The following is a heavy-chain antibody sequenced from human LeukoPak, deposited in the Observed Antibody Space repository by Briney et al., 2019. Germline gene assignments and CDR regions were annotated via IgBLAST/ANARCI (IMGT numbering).Heavy chain of an antibody. V-gene: IGHV3-30*18. D-gene: IGHD3-9*01. Sequence: QPGRSLRLSCAASGFTFSSYGMHWVRQAPGKGLEWVAVISYDGSNKYYADSVKGRFTISRDNSKNTLYLQMNSLRAEDTAVYYCAKEGEYFDWLFPDYWGQGTLVTVSS. CDR2: ISYDGSNK. CDR1: GFTFSSYG. J-gene: IGHJ4*02. CDR3: AKEGEYFDWLFPDY.